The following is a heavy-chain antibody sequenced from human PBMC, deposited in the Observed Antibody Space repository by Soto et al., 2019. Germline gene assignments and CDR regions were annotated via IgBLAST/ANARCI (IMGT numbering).Heavy chain of an antibody. D-gene: IGHD4-17*01. J-gene: IGHJ4*02. CDR2: ISSSSSYI. V-gene: IGHV3-21*01. Sequence: EVQLVESGGGLVKPGGSLRLSCAASGFTFRSYTMNWVHQAPGKGLEWVSSISSSSSYIYYADSLKGRFTISRDNAKNSLYLQMNSLRAEDTAVYYCARDHRYGDYPFDYWGQGTLVTVSS. CDR3: ARDHRYGDYPFDY. CDR1: GFTFRSYT.